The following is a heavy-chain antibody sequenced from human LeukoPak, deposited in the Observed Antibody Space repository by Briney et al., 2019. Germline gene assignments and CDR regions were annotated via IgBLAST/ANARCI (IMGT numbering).Heavy chain of an antibody. J-gene: IGHJ4*02. Sequence: SETLSLTCTVSGGSISSSSYYWGWIRQPPGKGLEWIGSIYYSGSTHYNPSLKSRVTISGDTSKNQFSLKVTSVTVADTAVFYCARRQISSGWSLYFDSWGQGILVTVSS. CDR2: IYYSGST. V-gene: IGHV4-39*07. CDR1: GGSISSSSYY. CDR3: ARRQISSGWSLYFDS. D-gene: IGHD6-19*01.